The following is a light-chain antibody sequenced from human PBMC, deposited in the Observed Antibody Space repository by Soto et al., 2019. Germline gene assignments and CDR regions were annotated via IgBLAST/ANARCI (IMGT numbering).Light chain of an antibody. J-gene: IGKJ1*01. CDR1: QSISSW. CDR3: QQYNSYSL. Sequence: DIQMTQSPSTLSASVGDRVNITCRASQSISSWLAWYQQKPGKAPKLLIYDASSLESGVPSRFSGSGSGTEFTLTISSLQPDDFATYYCQQYNSYSLFGQGTKVDIK. V-gene: IGKV1-5*01. CDR2: DAS.